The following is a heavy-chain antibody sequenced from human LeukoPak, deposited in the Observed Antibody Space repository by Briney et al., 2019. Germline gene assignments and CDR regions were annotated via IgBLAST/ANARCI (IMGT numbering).Heavy chain of an antibody. D-gene: IGHD3-3*01. J-gene: IGHJ6*03. CDR3: AREADFWSGYEDYYYYYMDV. CDR1: GYTFTSYD. CDR2: MNPNSGNT. Sequence: ASVKVSCKASGYTFTSYDINWVRQATGQGLEWMGWMNPNSGNTGYAQKFQGRVTMTRNTSISTAYMELSSLRSEDTAVYYCAREADFWSGYEDYYYYYMDVWGKGTTVTVSS. V-gene: IGHV1-8*01.